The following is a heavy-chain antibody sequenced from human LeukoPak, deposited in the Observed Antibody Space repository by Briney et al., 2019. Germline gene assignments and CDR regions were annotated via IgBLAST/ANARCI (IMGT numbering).Heavy chain of an antibody. Sequence: GASVKVSCKASGFTFTSSAMQWVRQARGQRLEWIGWIVVGSGSTNYAQKFQERVTITRDMSTSTAYMELSSLRSEDTAVYYCAADPYYYGSGSYYPNPPAYWGQGTLVTVSS. V-gene: IGHV1-58*02. CDR1: GFTFTSSA. CDR3: AADPYYYGSGSYYPNPPAY. D-gene: IGHD3-10*01. J-gene: IGHJ4*02. CDR2: IVVGSGST.